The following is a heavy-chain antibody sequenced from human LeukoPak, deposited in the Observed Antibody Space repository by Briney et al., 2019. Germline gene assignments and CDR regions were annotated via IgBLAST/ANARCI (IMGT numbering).Heavy chain of an antibody. CDR3: ARDHRPSSGWSWYYFDY. Sequence: QPGGSLRLSCAASGFTFSSYAMHWVRQAPGKGLEWVAVISYDGSNKYYADSVKGRFTISRDNSKNTLYLQMNSLRAEDTAVYYCARDHRPSSGWSWYYFDYWGQGTLVTVSS. V-gene: IGHV3-30-3*01. J-gene: IGHJ4*02. D-gene: IGHD6-19*01. CDR2: ISYDGSNK. CDR1: GFTFSSYA.